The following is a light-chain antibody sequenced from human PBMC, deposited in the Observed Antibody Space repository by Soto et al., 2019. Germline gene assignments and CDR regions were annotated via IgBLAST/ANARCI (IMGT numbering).Light chain of an antibody. V-gene: IGKV1-39*01. CDR2: AAS. CDR3: QQSYSTPAT. Sequence: DIQVTQSPSSLFASLFDRVTITCQSTQDINIYLNWYQQKPGKAPKLLIYAASSLQSGVPSRFSGSGSGTDFTLTISSLQPEDFATYYCQQSYSTPATFGQGTKVDI. CDR1: QDINIY. J-gene: IGKJ1*01.